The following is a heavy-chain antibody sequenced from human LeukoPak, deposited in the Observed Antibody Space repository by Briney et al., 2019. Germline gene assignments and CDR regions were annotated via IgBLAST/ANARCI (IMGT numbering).Heavy chain of an antibody. V-gene: IGHV4-30-2*01. CDR1: GGSISSGGYY. Sequence: SQTLSLTCTVSGGSISSGGYYRSWIRQPPGKGLEWIGYIYHSGSTNYNPSLKSRVTISVDTSKNQFSLKLSSVTAADTAVYYCARHYRGQWLDPATLPGYFDLWGRGTLVTVSS. J-gene: IGHJ2*01. CDR3: ARHYRGQWLDPATLPGYFDL. CDR2: IYHSGST. D-gene: IGHD6-19*01.